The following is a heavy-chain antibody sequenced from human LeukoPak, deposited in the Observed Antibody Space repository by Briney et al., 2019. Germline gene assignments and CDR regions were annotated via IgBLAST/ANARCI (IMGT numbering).Heavy chain of an antibody. CDR1: EDTFSSYA. D-gene: IGHD1-14*01. J-gene: IGHJ4*02. CDR3: ARDPLDHADTPSYFDL. CDR2: IIPVFGTA. Sequence: SVKVSCKASEDTFSSYAISWVRQAPGQGLEWMGKIIPVFGTANYTQKFRGRVRLTAYKSTTTAYMELSSLRSEDTAFYYCARDPLDHADTPSYFDLWGQGTLVTLSS. V-gene: IGHV1-69*06.